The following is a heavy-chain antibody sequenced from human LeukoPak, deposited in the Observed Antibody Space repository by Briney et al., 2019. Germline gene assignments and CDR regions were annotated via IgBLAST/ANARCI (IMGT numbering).Heavy chain of an antibody. CDR1: GFTFSSYA. CDR2: IRPSGSAT. Sequence: GGSLRLSCAASGFTFSSYAMSWVRQAPGKGLEWVSAIRPSGSATYYADSMKGRFTISRDNSKNTLYLQVNGLRAEDTAMYYCARNILFAFDIWGQGTMVTVSS. J-gene: IGHJ3*02. CDR3: ARNILFAFDI. V-gene: IGHV3-23*01. D-gene: IGHD2/OR15-2a*01.